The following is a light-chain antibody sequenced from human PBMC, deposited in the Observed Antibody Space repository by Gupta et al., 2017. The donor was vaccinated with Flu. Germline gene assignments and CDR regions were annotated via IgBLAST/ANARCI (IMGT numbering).Light chain of an antibody. Sequence: SSDVGGYNYVSWYQQHPGKAPQLMIYEVNKRPSGVPDRFSGSKSGNTASLTVSGLQAEDEADYYCSSYAGRYFYYVFGTGTKVTVL. CDR3: SSYAGRYFYYV. J-gene: IGLJ1*01. CDR2: EVN. CDR1: SSDVGGYNY. V-gene: IGLV2-8*01.